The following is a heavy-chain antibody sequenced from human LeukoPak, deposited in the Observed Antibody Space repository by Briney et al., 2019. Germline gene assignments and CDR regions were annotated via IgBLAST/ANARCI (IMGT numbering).Heavy chain of an antibody. J-gene: IGHJ6*03. Sequence: PSETLSLTCTVSGGSISSSHYYWGWIRQTPGKGLEWIGTIYYSGTTCYNPSLESRATISEDTSKNQFSLTLRSVTAADTAVYYCARQISDCYYYYIDVWGKGTTVTVSS. CDR3: ARQISDCYYYYIDV. CDR1: GGSISSSHYY. V-gene: IGHV4-39*01. D-gene: IGHD3-10*01. CDR2: IYYSGTT.